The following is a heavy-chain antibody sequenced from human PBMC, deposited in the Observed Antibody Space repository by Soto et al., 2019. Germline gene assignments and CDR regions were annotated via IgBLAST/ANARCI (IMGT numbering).Heavy chain of an antibody. CDR1: GYSFTSYW. V-gene: IGHV5-10-1*01. Sequence: GESLKISCKGSGYSFTSYWISWVRQMPGKGLEWMGRIDPSDSYTNYSPSFQGHVTISADKSISTAYLQWSSLKASDTAMYYCARLGYDFWSGYYSDLGIWGQGTMVIISS. D-gene: IGHD3-3*01. CDR2: IDPSDSYT. CDR3: ARLGYDFWSGYYSDLGI. J-gene: IGHJ3*02.